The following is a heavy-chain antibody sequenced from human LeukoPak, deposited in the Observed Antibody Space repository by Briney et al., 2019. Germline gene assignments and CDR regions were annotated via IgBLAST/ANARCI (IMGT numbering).Heavy chain of an antibody. CDR3: ANRSSSWDPFDY. CDR2: IYSGGST. CDR1: GFTVSSNY. Sequence: PGGSLRLSCAASGFTVSSNYMSWVRQAPGKGLEWVSVIYSGGSTYYADSVKGRFTISRDNSKNTLYLQMNSLRAEDTAVYYCANRSSSWDPFDYWGQGTLVTVSS. V-gene: IGHV3-53*01. D-gene: IGHD6-13*01. J-gene: IGHJ4*02.